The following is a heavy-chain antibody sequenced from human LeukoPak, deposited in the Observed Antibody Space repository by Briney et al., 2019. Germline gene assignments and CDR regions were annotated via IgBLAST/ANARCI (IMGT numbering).Heavy chain of an antibody. CDR1: GFTFSTYW. V-gene: IGHV3-7*01. Sequence: GGSLRLSCAASGFTFSTYWMSWVRQAPGKGLEWVANIKQDGNEKYYVDSVKGRFTISRDSAKNSLYLQMNSLRAEDTAVYYCARWHAAGLNFDSWGQGTLVTVSS. CDR3: ARWHAAGLNFDS. J-gene: IGHJ4*02. CDR2: IKQDGNEK. D-gene: IGHD6-13*01.